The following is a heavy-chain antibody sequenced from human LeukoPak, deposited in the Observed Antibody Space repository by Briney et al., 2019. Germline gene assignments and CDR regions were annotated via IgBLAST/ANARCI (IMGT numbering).Heavy chain of an antibody. J-gene: IGHJ4*02. CDR3: ANEIRPNDY. V-gene: IGHV3-23*01. Sequence: GGSLRLSCAASEFDFSSHAMTWVRQAPGKGLEWVSAISISGTKTYYADSVKGRFTISRDNSKNTLYLQMNSLRVEDTAVYYCANEIRPNDYWGQGTLVTVSS. CDR1: EFDFSSHA. CDR2: ISISGTKT.